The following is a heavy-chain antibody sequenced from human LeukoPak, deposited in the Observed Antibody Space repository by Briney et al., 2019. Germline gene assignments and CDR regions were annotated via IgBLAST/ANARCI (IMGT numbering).Heavy chain of an antibody. CDR2: IYSGGST. Sequence: GGSLRLSCAASGFTFSSYWMSWVRQAPGKGLEWVSVIYSGGSTYYADSVKGRFTISRDNSKNTLYLQMNSLRAEDTAVYYCARDEGGYSGYGPFDYWGQGTLVTVSS. CDR1: GFTFSSYW. D-gene: IGHD5-12*01. J-gene: IGHJ4*02. CDR3: ARDEGGYSGYGPFDY. V-gene: IGHV3-53*01.